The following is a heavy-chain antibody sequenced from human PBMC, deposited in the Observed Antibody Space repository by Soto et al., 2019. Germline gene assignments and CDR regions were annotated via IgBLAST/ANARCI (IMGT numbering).Heavy chain of an antibody. CDR2: INLSGGST. CDR1: GYTFTSYY. D-gene: IGHD3-3*01. CDR3: ARGYDFWSGSYYMDV. V-gene: IGHV1-46*03. J-gene: IGHJ6*03. Sequence: QVQLVQSGAEVKKPGASVKVSCKASGYTFTSYYMHWVRQAPGQGLEWMGIINLSGGSTSYAQKLQGRVTMTRDTSTSTVYMELSSLRSEDTAVYYCARGYDFWSGSYYMDVWGKGTTVTVSS.